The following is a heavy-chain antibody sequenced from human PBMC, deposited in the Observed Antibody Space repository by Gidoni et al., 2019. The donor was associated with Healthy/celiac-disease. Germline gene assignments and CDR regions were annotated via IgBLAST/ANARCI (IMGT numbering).Heavy chain of an antibody. Sequence: QVPLQESGPGLVKPSQTLSLTCTVSGGSISRGDYYWSWIRPPPGKGLEWIGYIYSSGSTYYNPSLKSRVTISVDTSKNQFSLKLSSVTAADTAVYYCARAGRDYDFWSGYPFDPWGQGTLVTVSS. D-gene: IGHD3-3*01. CDR3: ARAGRDYDFWSGYPFDP. CDR2: IYSSGST. CDR1: GGSISRGDYY. J-gene: IGHJ5*02. V-gene: IGHV4-30-4*01.